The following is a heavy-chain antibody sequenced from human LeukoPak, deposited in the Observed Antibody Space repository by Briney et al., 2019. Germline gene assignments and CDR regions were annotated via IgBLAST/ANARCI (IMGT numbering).Heavy chain of an antibody. CDR2: IYYSGST. V-gene: IGHV4-39*01. Sequence: SETLSLTCTVSGGSISSSSYYWGWLRQPPGKGLEWIGSIYYSGSTYYNPSLKSQFTISVDTSKNQFSLKLSSVTAADTAVYYCARRGSLLWFGEIRVFDYWGQGTLVTVSS. J-gene: IGHJ4*02. D-gene: IGHD3-10*01. CDR1: GGSISSSSYY. CDR3: ARRGSLLWFGEIRVFDY.